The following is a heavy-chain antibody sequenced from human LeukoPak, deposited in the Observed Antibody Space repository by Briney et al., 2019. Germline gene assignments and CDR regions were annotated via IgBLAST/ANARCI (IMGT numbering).Heavy chain of an antibody. CDR3: ASRYCSSTSCSYYYYYMDV. D-gene: IGHD2-2*01. V-gene: IGHV1-2*02. CDR1: GYTLTDYY. Sequence: ASVKVSYKASGYTLTDYYMLWVRQPPGQGLEGMGWINPHSCCTHYAQQFQDRFTRTRETSISTAYMELRRLRSDDTAVYDCASRYCSSTSCSYYYYYMDVWGKGTTVTVSS. CDR2: INPHSCCT. J-gene: IGHJ6*03.